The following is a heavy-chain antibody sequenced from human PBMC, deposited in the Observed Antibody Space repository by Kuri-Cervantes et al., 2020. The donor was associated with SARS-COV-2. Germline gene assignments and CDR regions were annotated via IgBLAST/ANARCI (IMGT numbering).Heavy chain of an antibody. CDR1: GASISSSTYY. Sequence: SETLSLTCTVSGASISSSTYYWGWIRQSPGKGLEWLGSLYESGDTYYSSSLKSRLSLSVDTSKNQFTLKLTSVTAADTAIYYCARHYAFDWFHKWGQGTPVTVSS. J-gene: IGHJ5*02. CDR3: ARHYAFDWFHK. V-gene: IGHV4-39*01. CDR2: LYESGDT. D-gene: IGHD3-3*02.